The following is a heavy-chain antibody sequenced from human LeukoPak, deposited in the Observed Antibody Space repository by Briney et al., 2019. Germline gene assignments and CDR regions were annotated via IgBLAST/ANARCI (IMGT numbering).Heavy chain of an antibody. J-gene: IGHJ3*02. D-gene: IGHD5-24*01. V-gene: IGHV3-74*01. Sequence: PGGSLRLSCAASGFTFSSYWMHWVRQAPGKGLVWVSRINTDGSTISYADSVKGRFTISRDNAKNTLYLQMNSLRAEDTAVYYCARDPDGRSAFDIWGQGTMVTVSS. CDR1: GFTFSSYW. CDR3: ARDPDGRSAFDI. CDR2: INTDGSTI.